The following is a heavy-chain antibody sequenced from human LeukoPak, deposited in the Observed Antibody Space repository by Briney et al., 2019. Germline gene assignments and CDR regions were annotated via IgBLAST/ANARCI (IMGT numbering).Heavy chain of an antibody. D-gene: IGHD4-23*01. V-gene: IGHV1-18*01. CDR2: ISAYNGNT. CDR1: GYTFTSYG. J-gene: IGHJ4*02. CDR3: ARDRTMVVTRVDRGTYY. Sequence: ASVKVSCKASGYTFTSYGISWVRQAPGQGLEWMGWISAYNGNTNYAQKLQGRVTLTTDTSTSTAYMELRSLRSDDTAVYYCARDRTMVVTRVDRGTYYWGQGTLVTVSS.